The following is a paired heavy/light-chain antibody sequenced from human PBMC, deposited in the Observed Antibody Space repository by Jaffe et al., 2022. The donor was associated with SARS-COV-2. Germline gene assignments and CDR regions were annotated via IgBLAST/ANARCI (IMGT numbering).Light chain of an antibody. CDR2: EDN. CDR3: GAWDTSLNGGV. V-gene: IGLV1-51*02. Sequence: QSVLTQPPSVSAAPGQKVTISCSGSRSNIGRKYVSWYQQFPGTAPKLLIYEDNKRPSGIPDRFSGSKSGTSATLGITGLQTGDEADYYCGAWDTSLNGGVFGGGTRLTVL. J-gene: IGLJ3*02. CDR1: RSNIGRKY.
Heavy chain of an antibody. CDR2: IDKSSAHT. J-gene: IGHJ6*02. Sequence: EVQLLESGGGLVQPGGSLRLSCAASGFTFSDYAMIWVRQAPEKGLDYVASIDKSSAHTSYADSVRGRFTVSRDNSKTTFYLHMNSLRAEDTALYYCAKEVTYSGYPGMDVWGHGTAVIVSS. CDR3: AKEVTYSGYPGMDV. CDR1: GFTFSDYA. V-gene: IGHV3-23*01. D-gene: IGHD2-15*01.